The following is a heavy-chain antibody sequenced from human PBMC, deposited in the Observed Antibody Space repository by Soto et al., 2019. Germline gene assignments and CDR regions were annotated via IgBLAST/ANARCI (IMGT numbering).Heavy chain of an antibody. CDR2: IRSKAYGGTT. D-gene: IGHD3-10*01. CDR3: TRDSPRITMVRGVIWYGMDV. J-gene: IGHJ6*02. CDR1: GFTFGDYA. V-gene: IGHV3-49*04. Sequence: QPGGSLRLSCTASGFTFGDYAMSWVRQAPGKGLEWVGFIRSKAYGGTTEYAASVKGRFTISRDDSKSIAYLQMNSLKTEDTAVYYCTRDSPRITMVRGVIWYGMDVWGQGTTVTVSS.